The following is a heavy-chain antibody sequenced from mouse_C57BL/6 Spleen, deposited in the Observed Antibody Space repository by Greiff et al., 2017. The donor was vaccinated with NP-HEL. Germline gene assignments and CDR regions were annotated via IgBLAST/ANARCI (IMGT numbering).Heavy chain of an antibody. Sequence: QVQLQQPGAELVMPGASVKLSCKASGYTFTSYWMHWVKQRPGQGLEWIGEIDPSDSYTNYNQKFKGKSTLTVDKSSSTAYMQLSSLTSEDSAVYYCARKPYYWGQGTTLTVSS. CDR2: IDPSDSYT. CDR3: ARKPYY. CDR1: GYTFTSYW. J-gene: IGHJ2*01. V-gene: IGHV1-69*01.